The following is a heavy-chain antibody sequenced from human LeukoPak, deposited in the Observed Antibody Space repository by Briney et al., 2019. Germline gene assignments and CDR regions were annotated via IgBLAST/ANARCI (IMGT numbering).Heavy chain of an antibody. CDR3: ARVSLHPNALANVDIVAQGNTAPGAFDI. CDR1: GGSISSGDYY. V-gene: IGHV4-31*03. CDR2: IYYSGTT. J-gene: IGHJ3*02. D-gene: IGHD5-12*01. Sequence: PSETLSLTCTVSGGSISSGDYYWNWIRQYPGKGLEWIGYIYYSGTTDYNPSLRSRVTISADTSKNQLSLKLSSVTAADTAVYYCARVSLHPNALANVDIVAQGNTAPGAFDIWGQGTMVTVSS.